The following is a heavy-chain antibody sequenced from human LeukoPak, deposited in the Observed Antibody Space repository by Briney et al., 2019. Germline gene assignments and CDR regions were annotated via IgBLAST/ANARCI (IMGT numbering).Heavy chain of an antibody. CDR1: GFTFSSYA. D-gene: IGHD3-3*01. CDR2: ISYDGSNK. V-gene: IGHV3-30-3*01. J-gene: IGHJ4*02. Sequence: PGGSLRLSCAASGFTFSSYAMHWVRQAPGKGLEWVAVISYDGSNKYYADSVKGRFTISRDNAKNSLYLQMNSLRAEDTAVYYCAKDEKYDFWSGYYFDYWGQGTLVTVSS. CDR3: AKDEKYDFWSGYYFDY.